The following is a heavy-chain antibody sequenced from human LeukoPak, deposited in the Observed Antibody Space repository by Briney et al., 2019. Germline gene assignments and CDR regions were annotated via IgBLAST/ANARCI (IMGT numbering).Heavy chain of an antibody. V-gene: IGHV3-23*01. CDR1: GFTFSSYA. CDR3: AKVYCSSTSCEGDEYLQH. CDR2: ISGSGGST. D-gene: IGHD2-2*01. Sequence: GGSLRLSCAASGFTFSSYAMSWVRQAPGKGLEWVSAISGSGGSTYYADSVKGRFTISRDNSKNTLYLQMNSLRAEDTAVYYCAKVYCSSTSCEGDEYLQHWGQGTLVTVSS. J-gene: IGHJ1*01.